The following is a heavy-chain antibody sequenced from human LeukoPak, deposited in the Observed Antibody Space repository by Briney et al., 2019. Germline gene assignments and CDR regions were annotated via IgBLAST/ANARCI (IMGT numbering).Heavy chain of an antibody. CDR3: VRENNGIDY. J-gene: IGHJ4*02. Sequence: QPGGSLRLSCAVSGFSISKYWMGWVRQAPGKGPVWVSHLDGDGRTTYADSVKGRFTISRDNAKNTLYLQMDSLRAEDTAVYYCVRENNGIDYWGQGTLVTVSS. CDR2: LDGDGRT. CDR1: GFSISKYW. V-gene: IGHV3-74*03. D-gene: IGHD1-14*01.